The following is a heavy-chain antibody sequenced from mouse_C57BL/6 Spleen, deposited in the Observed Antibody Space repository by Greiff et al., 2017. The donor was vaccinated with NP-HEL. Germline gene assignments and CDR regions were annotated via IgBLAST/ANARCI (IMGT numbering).Heavy chain of an antibody. D-gene: IGHD3-3*01. V-gene: IGHV7-3*01. CDR3: AKCGGRYWYFDV. J-gene: IGHJ1*03. CDR1: GFTFTDYY. CDR2: IRNKANGYTT. Sequence: EVKLVESGGGLVQPGGSLSLSCAASGFTFTDYYMSWVRQPPGKALEWLGFIRNKANGYTTEYSASVKGRFTISRDNSQSILYLQMNALIAEDSSTYYFAKCGGRYWYFDVWGTGTTVTVSS.